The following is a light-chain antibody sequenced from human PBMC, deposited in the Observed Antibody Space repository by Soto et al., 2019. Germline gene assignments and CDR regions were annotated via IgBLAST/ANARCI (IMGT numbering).Light chain of an antibody. CDR3: QQHGSSPQT. Sequence: EIVLTQSPGTLSLSPGERATLSCRASQSVSSSYLAWYQQKRGQAPRLLIYGASSRATGIPDRFSGSGSGNDFPLTISRLEPEDVAVYYCQQHGSSPQTFGQGTKVEIK. V-gene: IGKV3-20*01. CDR2: GAS. J-gene: IGKJ1*01. CDR1: QSVSSSY.